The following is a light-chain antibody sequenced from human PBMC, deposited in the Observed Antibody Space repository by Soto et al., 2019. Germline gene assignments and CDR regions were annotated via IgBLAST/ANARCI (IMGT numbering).Light chain of an antibody. CDR2: SAF. Sequence: EIVLTQSPGTLSLSPGERGTLSCRASQSVSSNYLAWYQQKPGQAPRLLIYSAFRRATGIPDRFSGSGSGTDFTLTISRLEPEDFAVYYCQYSGSSPSTFGQGTKVEIK. V-gene: IGKV3-20*01. J-gene: IGKJ1*01. CDR3: QYSGSSPST. CDR1: QSVSSNY.